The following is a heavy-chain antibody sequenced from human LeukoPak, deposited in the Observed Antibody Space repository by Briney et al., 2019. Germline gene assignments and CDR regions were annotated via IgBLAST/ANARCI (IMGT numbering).Heavy chain of an antibody. J-gene: IGHJ4*02. D-gene: IGHD3-22*01. CDR1: GGSFSGYY. V-gene: IGHV4-34*01. Sequence: PSETLSLTCAVYGGSFSGYYWSWIRQPPGKGLEWIGYIYHSGSTYYNPSLKSRVTISVDRSKNQFSLKLSSVTAADTAVYYCARGGAYYDSSGRGKFDYWGQGTLVTVSS. CDR2: IYHSGST. CDR3: ARGGAYYDSSGRGKFDY.